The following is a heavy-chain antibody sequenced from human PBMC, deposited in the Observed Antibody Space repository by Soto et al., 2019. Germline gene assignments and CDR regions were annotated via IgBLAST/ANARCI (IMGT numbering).Heavy chain of an antibody. CDR3: ARGHWQGGSSWYHYYYYYGIDV. CDR1: GGSFSGYY. Sequence: SETLSLTCAVYGGSFSGYYWSWIRQPPGKGLEWIGEINHSGSTNYNPSLKSRVTISVDTSKNQFSLKLSSVTAADTAVYYCARGHWQGGSSWYHYYYYYGIDVWGQGTTVTVSS. V-gene: IGHV4-34*01. J-gene: IGHJ6*02. D-gene: IGHD6-13*01. CDR2: INHSGST.